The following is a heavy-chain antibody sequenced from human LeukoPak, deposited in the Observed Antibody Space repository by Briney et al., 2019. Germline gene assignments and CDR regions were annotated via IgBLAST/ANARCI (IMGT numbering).Heavy chain of an antibody. D-gene: IGHD5-18*01. V-gene: IGHV4-39*01. CDR1: GGSISSYY. Sequence: NPSETLSLTCTVSGGSISSYYWGWIRQPPGKGLEWIGSIYYSGSTYYNPSLKSRVTISVDTSKNQFSLKLSSVTAADTAVYYCARQIEYSYGFSVGDYWGQGTLVTVSS. J-gene: IGHJ4*02. CDR3: ARQIEYSYGFSVGDY. CDR2: IYYSGST.